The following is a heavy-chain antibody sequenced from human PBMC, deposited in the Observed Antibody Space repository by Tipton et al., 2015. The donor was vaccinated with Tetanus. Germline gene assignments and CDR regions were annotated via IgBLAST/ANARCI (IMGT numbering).Heavy chain of an antibody. CDR3: ARGTGDY. CDR1: GGSLSRYY. V-gene: IGHV4-34*01. D-gene: IGHD1-14*01. CDR2: ISYSGST. Sequence: TLSLTCAVYGGSLSRYYWTWIRQPPGKGLEWIGTISYSGSTNYSPSLKSRVTISLDTSKNEFSLTLSSVTAADTAVYYCARGTGDYWGQGTLVTVSS. J-gene: IGHJ4*02.